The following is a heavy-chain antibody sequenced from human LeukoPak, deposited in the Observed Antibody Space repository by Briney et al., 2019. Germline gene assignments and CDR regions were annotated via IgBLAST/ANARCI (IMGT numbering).Heavy chain of an antibody. D-gene: IGHD3-22*01. V-gene: IGHV4-59*01. Sequence: SETLSLTCTVSGDSISSFYWSWIRQPPGKGLEWIGHIYYSGSTNYNPSLKSRVTISVDTSKKQFSLKLSSVTAADTAVYYCARGYDSSAYYPFNYWGQGTLVTVSS. CDR2: IYYSGST. J-gene: IGHJ4*02. CDR3: ARGYDSSAYYPFNY. CDR1: GDSISSFY.